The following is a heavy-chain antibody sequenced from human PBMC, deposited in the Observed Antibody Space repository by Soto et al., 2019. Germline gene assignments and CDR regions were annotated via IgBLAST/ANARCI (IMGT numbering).Heavy chain of an antibody. J-gene: IGHJ4*02. D-gene: IGHD1-7*01. CDR1: GFTFRNYA. CDR2: INADGGAT. V-gene: IGHV3-7*03. Sequence: GGSLRLSCVVSGFTFRNYAMNWVRQAPGKGLEWLGNINADGGATNYVDSVRGRFTISRDNAKNSLDLQMTSLGAEDTAVYYCVRGTPTPGLDDWGQGTLVTVS. CDR3: VRGTPTPGLDD.